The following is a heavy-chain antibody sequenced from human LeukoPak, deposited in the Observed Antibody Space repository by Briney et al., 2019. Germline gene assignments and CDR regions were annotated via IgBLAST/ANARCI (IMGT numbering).Heavy chain of an antibody. CDR2: ISGSGGST. Sequence: GGSLRLSCAASGFTFSSYAMSWVRQAPGKGLEWVSAISGSGGSTYYADSVKGRFTISRDNAKNSLYLQMNSLRAEDTALYYCAKDGRNFFDYWGQGTLVTVSS. D-gene: IGHD1-14*01. CDR1: GFTFSSYA. V-gene: IGHV3-23*01. J-gene: IGHJ4*02. CDR3: AKDGRNFFDY.